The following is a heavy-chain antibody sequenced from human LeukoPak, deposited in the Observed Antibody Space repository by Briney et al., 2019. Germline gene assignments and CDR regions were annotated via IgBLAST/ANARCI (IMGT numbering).Heavy chain of an antibody. V-gene: IGHV3-53*01. CDR2: IYSGGST. D-gene: IGHD3-22*01. Sequence: PGGSLRLSCAASGFTVSSNYMSWVRQAPGKXLEWVSVIYSGGSTYYADSVKGRFTISRDNSKNTLYLQMNSLRAEDTAVYYCAREGHYDSSGGYFDYWGQGTLVTVSS. CDR3: AREGHYDSSGGYFDY. CDR1: GFTVSSNY. J-gene: IGHJ4*02.